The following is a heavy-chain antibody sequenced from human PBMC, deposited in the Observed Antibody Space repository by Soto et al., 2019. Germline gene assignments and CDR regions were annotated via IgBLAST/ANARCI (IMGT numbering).Heavy chain of an antibody. CDR1: GGSISSGGYY. J-gene: IGHJ6*02. D-gene: IGHD3-3*01. V-gene: IGHV4-31*03. CDR3: ARVGYDFWNDGMDV. Sequence: SENLFLTCTVSGGSISSGGYYWSWIRQHPGKGLEWIGYIYYSGTTYYNPSLKSRVTISVDTSKNQFSLKLSSVTAADTAVYYCARVGYDFWNDGMDVWGQGTTVTVSS. CDR2: IYYSGTT.